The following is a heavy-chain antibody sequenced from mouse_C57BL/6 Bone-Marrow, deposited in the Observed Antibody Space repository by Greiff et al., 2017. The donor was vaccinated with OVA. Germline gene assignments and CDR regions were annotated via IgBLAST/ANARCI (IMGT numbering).Heavy chain of an antibody. V-gene: IGHV1-64*01. CDR2: LHPNSGST. CDR1: GYTFTSYW. Sequence: QVPLQQPGAELVKPGASVKLSCQASGYTFTSYWMHWVKQRPGQGLEWIGMLHPNSGSTNYNEKFKSKATLTVDKSSSTAYIPLSSLTSEDSAVYYCARRKDCNWYCDVWGTGTTVTVSS. CDR3: ARRKDCNWYCDV. J-gene: IGHJ1*03.